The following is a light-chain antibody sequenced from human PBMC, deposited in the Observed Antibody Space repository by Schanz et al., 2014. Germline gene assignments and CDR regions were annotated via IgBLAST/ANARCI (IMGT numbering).Light chain of an antibody. Sequence: DIVMTQSPDSLAVSLGERATINCKSSQSVLYSSNNKNYLPWYQQKPRQPPNLLIYWASPRESGVPDRFSGSGSGTDFTLTITSLQAEDVAVFYCQQYYSTPYTFGQGTKLEIK. CDR3: QQYYSTPYT. CDR1: QSVLYSSNNKNY. V-gene: IGKV4-1*01. CDR2: WAS. J-gene: IGKJ2*01.